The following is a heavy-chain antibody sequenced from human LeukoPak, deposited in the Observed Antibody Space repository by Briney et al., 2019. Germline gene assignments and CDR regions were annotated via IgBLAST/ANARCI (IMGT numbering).Heavy chain of an antibody. CDR3: ARAPIAVAARFDY. CDR2: TYYRSKWYN. CDR1: GDSVSSNSAA. Sequence: SQTLSLTFVISGDSVSSNSAAWNWIRQSPSRGLEWLGRTYYRSKWYNDYAVSVKSRITINPDTSKNHFSLQLKSVSSEDTAVYFCARAPIAVAARFDYWGQGTLVTVSS. D-gene: IGHD6-19*01. V-gene: IGHV6-1*01. J-gene: IGHJ4*02.